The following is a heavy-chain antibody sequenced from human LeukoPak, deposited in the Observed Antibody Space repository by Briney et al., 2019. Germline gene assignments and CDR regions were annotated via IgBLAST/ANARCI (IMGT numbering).Heavy chain of an antibody. CDR2: ISSSGSTV. J-gene: IGHJ4*02. CDR1: GFRFSTFE. D-gene: IGHD3-9*01. CDR3: AREYYGLLTGYYLDH. Sequence: GGSLRLSCAASGFRFSTFEMNGVRQAPGKGLEWISYISSSGSTVHYADSVKGRFTVSRDNAQNSLFLQMNGLRDEDTAIYYCAREYYGLLTGYYLDHWGQGTLVTVSS. V-gene: IGHV3-48*03.